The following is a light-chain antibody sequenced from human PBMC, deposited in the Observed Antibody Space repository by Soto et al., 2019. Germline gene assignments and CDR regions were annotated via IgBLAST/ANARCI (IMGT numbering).Light chain of an antibody. Sequence: DIVLTQSPGTVSLSPGERVTLSCRASQRVSSNYLAWYQQKLGQAPRLLIYGASSRATGIPDRFSGSGSGTDFTLTISRLQPEDFAVYYCQQYATSPFTFGPGTKVDIK. CDR3: QQYATSPFT. CDR1: QRVSSNY. J-gene: IGKJ3*01. CDR2: GAS. V-gene: IGKV3-20*01.